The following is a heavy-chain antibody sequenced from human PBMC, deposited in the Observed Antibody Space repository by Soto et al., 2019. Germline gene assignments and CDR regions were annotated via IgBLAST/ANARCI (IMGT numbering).Heavy chain of an antibody. V-gene: IGHV3-74*01. CDR2: INRDGSVT. CDR3: ARDDIVVGPYMRI. CDR1: GLTYSTAW. J-gene: IGHJ6*02. D-gene: IGHD2-2*01. Sequence: GGSLRLSCEVSGLTYSTAWMHWVRQAPGKGLVWVSSINRDGSVTNYADSVKGRFTISRDSAEKTLYLQINSLRADDTAVYYCARDDIVVGPYMRIWGQGTTVTVSS.